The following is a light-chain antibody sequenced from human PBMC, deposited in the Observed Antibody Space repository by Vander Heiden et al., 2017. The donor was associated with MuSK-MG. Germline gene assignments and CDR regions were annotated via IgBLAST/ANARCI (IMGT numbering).Light chain of an antibody. CDR3: QQDGSSALT. CDR2: SAS. J-gene: IGKJ4*01. V-gene: IGKV3-20*01. CDR1: QSVSSSY. Sequence: EIVLTQSPGTLSLSPGERATLSCRASQSVSSSYLAWYQQKPGQAPRVLIYSASTRATGIPDRFSGSGSGTDFTLTISRLEPEDFGVYYCQQDGSSALTFGGGTKVEVK.